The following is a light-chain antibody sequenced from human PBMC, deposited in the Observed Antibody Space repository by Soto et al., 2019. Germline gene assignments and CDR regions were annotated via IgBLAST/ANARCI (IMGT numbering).Light chain of an antibody. CDR3: SSYTSSSTRV. CDR2: DVS. V-gene: IGLV2-14*01. CDR1: SSDVGDYKY. Sequence: QSALTQPASVSGSPGQSSTISCTGTSSDVGDYKYVSWYQQHPGKAPKLMIYDVSHRPSGVSNRFSGSKSGNTASLTISGLQAEDEADYYCSSYTSSSTRVFGGGTKLTVL. J-gene: IGLJ2*01.